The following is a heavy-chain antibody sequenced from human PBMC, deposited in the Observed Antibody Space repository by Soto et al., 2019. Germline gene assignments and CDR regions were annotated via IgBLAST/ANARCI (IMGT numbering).Heavy chain of an antibody. CDR2: LDPNSGAT. CDR1: GYTFTDHY. Sequence: XSVKVSCEASGYTFTDHYMHWGREAPGQGLEWMGCLDPNSGATNYAQRFQGRVTMTSDTSISTAYMELSRLTSDDTAIYYCVRDLAALYDSSGYYLDYWGQGSLVTVSS. V-gene: IGHV1-2*02. J-gene: IGHJ4*02. CDR3: VRDLAALYDSSGYYLDY. D-gene: IGHD3-22*01.